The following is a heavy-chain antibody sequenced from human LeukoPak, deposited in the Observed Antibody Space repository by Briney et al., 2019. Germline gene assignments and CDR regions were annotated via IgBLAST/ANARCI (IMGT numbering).Heavy chain of an antibody. D-gene: IGHD5-24*01. J-gene: IGHJ3*02. Sequence: GESLKISCKGSGYSFTSYWIGWVRQMPGKGLEWMGIIYPGDSDTRYSPSFQGQVTISADKSISTAYPQWSSLKASDTAMYYCARGRRDGYNYDAFDIWGQGTMVTVSS. V-gene: IGHV5-51*01. CDR2: IYPGDSDT. CDR3: ARGRRDGYNYDAFDI. CDR1: GYSFTSYW.